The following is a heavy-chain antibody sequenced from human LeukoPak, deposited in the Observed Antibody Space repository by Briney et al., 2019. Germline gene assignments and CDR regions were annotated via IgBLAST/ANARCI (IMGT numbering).Heavy chain of an antibody. D-gene: IGHD3-10*01. J-gene: IGHJ4*02. CDR1: GFTFSTYR. Sequence: GGSLRLSCAASGFTFSTYRMHWVRQAPGKGLEWVSSITSTSSSMSYADSVEGRFTISRDNAKNSLYLQMNSLSAEDTAVYYCRFGDFNYYWSQGTLVTVSS. CDR2: ITSTSSSM. V-gene: IGHV3-21*01. CDR3: RFGDFNYY.